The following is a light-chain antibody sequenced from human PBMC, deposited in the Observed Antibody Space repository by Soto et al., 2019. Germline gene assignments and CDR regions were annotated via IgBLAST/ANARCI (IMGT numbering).Light chain of an antibody. V-gene: IGKV3-20*01. CDR3: LQYNTSPYT. J-gene: IGKJ2*01. Sequence: EILLTPSTRTVSLCAGETLTFWSRASQSVNLTNLAWYQHKPGQTPRLLIYGASSRATGIPDTFSGSGSGTDFTLTISSLEPEDFAVYYCLQYNTSPYTFGRGSEVEIK. CDR1: QSVNLTN. CDR2: GAS.